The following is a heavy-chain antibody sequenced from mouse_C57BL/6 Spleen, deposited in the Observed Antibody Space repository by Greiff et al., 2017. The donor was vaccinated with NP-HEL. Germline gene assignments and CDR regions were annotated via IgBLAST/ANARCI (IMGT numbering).Heavy chain of an antibody. J-gene: IGHJ3*01. CDR1: GYSFTGYY. CDR2: INPSTGGT. V-gene: IGHV1-42*01. Sequence: VQLQQSGPELVKPGASVKISCKASGYSFTGYYMNWVKQSPEKSLEWIGEINPSTGGTTYNQKFKAKATLTVDKSSSTAYMQLKSLTSEDSAVYYCARSRCAYWGQGTLVTVSA. CDR3: ARSRCAY.